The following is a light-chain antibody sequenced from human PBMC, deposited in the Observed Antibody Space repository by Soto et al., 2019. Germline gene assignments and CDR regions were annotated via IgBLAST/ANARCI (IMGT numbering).Light chain of an antibody. CDR1: QSVSNNY. CDR2: GAS. J-gene: IGKJ4*01. CDR3: QQYDDWLRLT. V-gene: IGKV3-20*01. Sequence: EIVLTQSPGTLSLSPGERATLSCRASQSVSNNYLAWYQQKPGQAPRLLIYGASNRATGIPDRFSGSGSGTEFNLTISSLQSEDFAVYFCQQYDDWLRLTFGGGTKVDI.